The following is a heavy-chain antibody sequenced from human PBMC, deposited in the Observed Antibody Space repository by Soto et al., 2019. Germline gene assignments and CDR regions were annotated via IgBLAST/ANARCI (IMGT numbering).Heavy chain of an antibody. CDR2: INAGYGNT. Sequence: ASVKVSCKASGYTFSSYAMHWVRQAPGQRLEWMGWINAGYGNTKSSQKFQDRVTISRDTSASTAYMELSSLRSEDTAVYYCASSTYYDFWSGYYMGGYFDYWGQGTLVTVSS. V-gene: IGHV1-3*01. D-gene: IGHD3-3*01. J-gene: IGHJ4*02. CDR3: ASSTYYDFWSGYYMGGYFDY. CDR1: GYTFSSYA.